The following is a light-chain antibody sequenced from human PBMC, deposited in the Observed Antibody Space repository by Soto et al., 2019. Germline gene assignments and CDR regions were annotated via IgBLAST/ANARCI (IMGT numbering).Light chain of an antibody. CDR3: QEYYSTPLA. J-gene: IGKJ4*02. Sequence: IAMTQSPDSLAVSLGERATINCKSSQSVLYSSNNKNYLAWYQQKPGQPPKLLIYWASTRESGVPDRFSGSGSGTDFTLTISSLQAEDVAVYYCQEYYSTPLAFGGGTKVEIK. CDR2: WAS. CDR1: QSVLYSSNNKNY. V-gene: IGKV4-1*01.